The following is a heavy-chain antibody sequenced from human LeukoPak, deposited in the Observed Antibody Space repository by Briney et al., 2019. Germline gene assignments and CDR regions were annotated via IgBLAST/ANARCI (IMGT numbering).Heavy chain of an antibody. J-gene: IGHJ3*02. CDR3: ARGSEIVVVVAATLGDAFDI. Sequence: PGGSLRLSCAASGFTFSSYAMHWVRQAPGKGLEWVAVISYDGSNKYYADSVKGRFTISRDNSKNTLYLQMNGLRAEDTAVYYCARGSEIVVVVAATLGDAFDIWGQGTMVTVSS. CDR2: ISYDGSNK. CDR1: GFTFSSYA. D-gene: IGHD2-15*01. V-gene: IGHV3-30-3*01.